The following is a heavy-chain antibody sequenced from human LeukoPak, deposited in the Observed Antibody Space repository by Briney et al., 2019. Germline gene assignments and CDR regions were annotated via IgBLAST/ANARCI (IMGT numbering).Heavy chain of an antibody. D-gene: IGHD3-10*01. CDR1: GFTLSSFE. V-gene: IGHV3-21*01. J-gene: IGHJ5*02. CDR2: ISSSSSYI. CDR3: ARDYVSGSFGP. Sequence: PGGSLRLSCAASGFTLSSFEMNWVRQAPGKGLEWVSSISSSSSYIYYADSVKGRFTISRDNAKNSLYLQMNSLRAEDTAVYYCARDYVSGSFGPWGQGTLVTVSS.